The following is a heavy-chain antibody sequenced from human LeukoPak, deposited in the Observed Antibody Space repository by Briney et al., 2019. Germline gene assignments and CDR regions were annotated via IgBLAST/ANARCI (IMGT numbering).Heavy chain of an antibody. CDR2: ISGSGGST. CDR3: AKMSSYYGSGSYIDY. V-gene: IGHV3-23*01. J-gene: IGHJ4*02. CDR1: GFTFSGYA. Sequence: GGSLRLSCAASGFTFSGYAMSWVRQAPGKGLEWVSAISGSGGSTYYADSVKGRFTISRDNSKNTLYLQMNSLRAEDTAVYYCAKMSSYYGSGSYIDYWGQGTLVTVSS. D-gene: IGHD3-10*01.